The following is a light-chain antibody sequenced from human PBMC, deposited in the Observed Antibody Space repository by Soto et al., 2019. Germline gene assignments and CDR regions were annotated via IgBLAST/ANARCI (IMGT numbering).Light chain of an antibody. V-gene: IGKV1-5*03. Sequence: DIQMTQSPSTLSASVGDRVTVTFRASQSIDNWLAWYQQKPGKAPKLLIYKASTLESGVPSRFSGSGSGTDFTLTISSLQPDDFATYYCQQYNSYSPWTFGQGTKVDIK. CDR2: KAS. CDR1: QSIDNW. J-gene: IGKJ1*01. CDR3: QQYNSYSPWT.